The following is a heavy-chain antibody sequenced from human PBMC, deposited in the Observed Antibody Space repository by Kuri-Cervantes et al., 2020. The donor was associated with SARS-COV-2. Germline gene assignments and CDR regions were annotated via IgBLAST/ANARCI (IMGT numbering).Heavy chain of an antibody. CDR3: ARNLGGLVYYDFWSADGFDP. V-gene: IGHV4-59*08. CDR1: GGSISSLY. CDR2: VYNSGST. J-gene: IGHJ5*02. Sequence: SETLSLTCTVSGGSISSLYWHWIRQPPGKGLEWIGCVYNSGSTDYNPSLKGRVTISVDTSKNQFSLKLSSVTAADTAVYYCARNLGGLVYYDFWSADGFDPWGQGTLVTVSS. D-gene: IGHD3-3*01.